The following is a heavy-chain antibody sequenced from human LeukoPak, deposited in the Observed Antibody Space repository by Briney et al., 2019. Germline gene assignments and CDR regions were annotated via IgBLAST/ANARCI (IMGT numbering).Heavy chain of an antibody. CDR2: ILPIIGAT. Sequence: ASVKVSCKASGDTFSNYAIYWVRQAPGQGLEWVGGILPIIGATKNGQKLQGRVTFTADESTSTVYMELSSLRSEDTAIYYCARAHFSAYTGSEWGQGTLVTVSS. V-gene: IGHV1-69*13. CDR3: ARAHFSAYTGSE. D-gene: IGHD3-16*01. J-gene: IGHJ4*02. CDR1: GDTFSNYA.